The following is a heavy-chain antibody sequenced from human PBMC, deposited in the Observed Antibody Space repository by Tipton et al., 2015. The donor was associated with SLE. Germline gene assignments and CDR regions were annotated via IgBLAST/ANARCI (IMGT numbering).Heavy chain of an antibody. CDR2: IYHSGST. CDR3: ASHSSSLGLDY. D-gene: IGHD6-6*01. V-gene: IGHV4-38-2*01. Sequence: TLSLTCVVSGYSLSSGYYWGWIRQPPGKGLEWIGSIYHSGSTYYNPSLKSRVTLSLDTSKNQFSLKLSSVTAADTAMYYCASHSSSLGLDYWGQGTLVTVSS. CDR1: GYSLSSGYY. J-gene: IGHJ4*02.